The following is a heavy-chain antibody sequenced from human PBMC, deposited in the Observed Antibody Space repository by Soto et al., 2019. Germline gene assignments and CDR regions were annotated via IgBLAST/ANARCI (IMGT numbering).Heavy chain of an antibody. V-gene: IGHV3-72*01. CDR3: ARLHSSGWYYFDY. Sequence: PGGSLRLSCAASGFTFSDHYMDWVRQAPGKGLEWVGRTRNKANSYTTEYAASVKGRFTISRDDSKNSLYLQMNSLKTEDTAVYYCARLHSSGWYYFDYWGQGTLVTVSS. CDR2: TRNKANSYTT. CDR1: GFTFSDHY. J-gene: IGHJ4*02. D-gene: IGHD6-19*01.